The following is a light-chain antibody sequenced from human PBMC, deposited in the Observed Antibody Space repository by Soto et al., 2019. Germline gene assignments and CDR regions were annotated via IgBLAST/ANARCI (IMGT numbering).Light chain of an antibody. CDR3: QQCKDWPLA. V-gene: IGKV3D-15*03. Sequence: PLYVWESATLCCWASQSVSSYLAWYQQKPGQAPRLIIYDASSRATGIPERFIGIGSWTEFCLAVSILQSEDVEVDYSQQCKDWPLAVGGGTKVDIK. J-gene: IGKJ4*01. CDR2: DAS. CDR1: QSVSSY.